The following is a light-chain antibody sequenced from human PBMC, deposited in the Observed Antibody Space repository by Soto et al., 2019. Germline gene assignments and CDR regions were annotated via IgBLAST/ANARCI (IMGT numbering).Light chain of an antibody. CDR3: ISYSGSNNLGV. V-gene: IGLV2-8*01. CDR1: SSAVGGYNY. CDR2: EVS. Sequence: QSALTQPPSASGSPGQSVTISCTGTSSAVGGYNYVSWYQQHPGKAPKLIIYEVSQRPSGVPARFSGSRSGNTASLTVSGLQAEDEADYYCISYSGSNNLGVFGGGTKLTVL. J-gene: IGLJ2*01.